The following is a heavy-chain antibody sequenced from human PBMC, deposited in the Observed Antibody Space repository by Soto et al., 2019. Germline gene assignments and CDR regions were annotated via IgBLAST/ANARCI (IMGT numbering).Heavy chain of an antibody. V-gene: IGHV4-31*03. D-gene: IGHD2-21*02. CDR1: GASISSGTSY. J-gene: IGHJ4*02. Sequence: QVQLQESGPGLVKPSQTLSLTCNVSGASISSGTSYWTWLRQHPGEGLEWIGHIYFTGATYSNPSLRSRLTMSVDTSKNQFSLKLTSVTAADTATYYCASIPRRGYSYGIDYWGQGTLVTVSS. CDR2: IYFTGAT. CDR3: ASIPRRGYSYGIDY.